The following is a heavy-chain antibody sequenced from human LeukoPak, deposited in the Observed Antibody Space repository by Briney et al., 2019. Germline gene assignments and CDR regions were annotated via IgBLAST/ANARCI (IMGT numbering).Heavy chain of an antibody. D-gene: IGHD6-13*01. V-gene: IGHV1-8*01. CDR1: GYTFTSYD. CDR3: AGASSSWYFWFDP. J-gene: IGHJ5*02. Sequence: GASVKVSCKASGYTFTSYDINWVRQATGQGLEWMGWMNPNSGNTGYAQKFQGRVAMTRNTSISTAYMELSSLRSEDTAVYYCAGASSSWYFWFDPWGQGTLVTVSS. CDR2: MNPNSGNT.